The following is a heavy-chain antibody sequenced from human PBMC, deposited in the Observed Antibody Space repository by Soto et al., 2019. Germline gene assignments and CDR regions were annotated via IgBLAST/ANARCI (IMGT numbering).Heavy chain of an antibody. CDR2: ISYDGSNK. CDR3: ARDSATVADYYYTMDV. Sequence: QVQLVESGGGVVQPGRSLSLSCAASGFTFSSYPMHWVRQAPGKGLEWVAVISYDGSNKYYVDSVKVRFTISRDNSKNTLYLQMNSLIPEDTTVYYCARDSATVADYYYTMDVWGQGTTVTVSS. D-gene: IGHD4-17*01. J-gene: IGHJ6*02. CDR1: GFTFSSYP. V-gene: IGHV3-30-3*01.